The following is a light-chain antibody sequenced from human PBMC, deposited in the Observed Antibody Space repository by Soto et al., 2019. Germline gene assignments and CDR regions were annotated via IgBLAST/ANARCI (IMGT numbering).Light chain of an antibody. CDR1: QSVGSSY. CDR2: GAS. V-gene: IGKV3-20*01. J-gene: IGKJ2*01. Sequence: EIVLTQSPGTLSLSPGERATLSCRASQSVGSSYLAWYQQKPGQAPMLLIDGASSRATGIPDKFSGSGSGTDFTLTISRLEPEDFAVYYCQQYGSSPPYTFGQGTKLEIK. CDR3: QQYGSSPPYT.